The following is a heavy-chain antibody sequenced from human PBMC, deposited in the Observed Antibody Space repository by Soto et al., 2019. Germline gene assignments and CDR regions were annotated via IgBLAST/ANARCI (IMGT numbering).Heavy chain of an antibody. J-gene: IGHJ2*01. CDR1: AFNFSTYD. V-gene: IGHV3-30*18. Sequence: QVQLVESGGGVVQPGRSLRLSCAASAFNFSTYDMHWVRQAPGKGLEWVAFISSDGSSKYYTDSLKGRLTISRDNSKNTLFLQLANLRVEDTSTYYCAKAAWCNGNSCYWYFDLWGRGTLVTVSS. CDR3: AKAAWCNGNSCYWYFDL. CDR2: ISSDGSSK. D-gene: IGHD2-15*01.